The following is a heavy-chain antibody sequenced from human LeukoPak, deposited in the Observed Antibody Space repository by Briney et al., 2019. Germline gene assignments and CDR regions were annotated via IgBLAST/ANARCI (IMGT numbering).Heavy chain of an antibody. CDR1: GFTFSSYA. V-gene: IGHV3-30*04. J-gene: IGHJ6*04. CDR2: ISYNGYYE. CDR3: AELGITMIGGV. D-gene: IGHD3-10*02. Sequence: PGGSLRLSCAASGFTFSSYAMHWVRQAPGKGLKWVAVISYNGYYEYYADSVKGRFTISRDNSKNTLYLQMHSLRAEDTAVYYCAELGITMIGGVWGKGTTVTISS.